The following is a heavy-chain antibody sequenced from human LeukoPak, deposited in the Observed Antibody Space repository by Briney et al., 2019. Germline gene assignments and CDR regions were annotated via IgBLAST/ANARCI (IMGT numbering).Heavy chain of an antibody. CDR1: GFTFSSYS. J-gene: IGHJ4*02. V-gene: IGHV3-21*04. D-gene: IGHD6-19*01. CDR2: ISSSSSYI. CDR3: AKAIIAVAGIDY. Sequence: RAGGSLRLSCAASGFTFSSYSMNWVRQAPGKGLEWVSSISSSSSYIYYADSVKGRFTISRDNAKNSLYLQMNSLRAEDTALYYCAKAIIAVAGIDYWGQGTLVTVSS.